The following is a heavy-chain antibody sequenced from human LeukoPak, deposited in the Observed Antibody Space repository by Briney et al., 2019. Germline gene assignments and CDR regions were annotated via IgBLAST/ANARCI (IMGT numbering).Heavy chain of an antibody. Sequence: PSETLSLTCTVSGGSISSSSYYWGWIRQPPGKGLEWIGSIYYSGSTYYNPSLKSRVTISVDTSKNQFSLKLSSVTAADTAVYYCARPGTGLGFDYWGQGTLVTVSS. D-gene: IGHD1-1*01. CDR1: GGSISSSSYY. V-gene: IGHV4-39*01. CDR3: ARPGTGLGFDY. J-gene: IGHJ4*02. CDR2: IYYSGST.